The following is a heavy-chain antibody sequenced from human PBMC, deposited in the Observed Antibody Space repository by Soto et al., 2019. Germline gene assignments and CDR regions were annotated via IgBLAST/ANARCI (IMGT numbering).Heavy chain of an antibody. V-gene: IGHV3-23*01. J-gene: IGHJ4*02. Sequence: EVQLLESGGGLVQPGGSLRLSCAASGFTFSSYAMSWVRQAPGKGLEWVSAISGSGGSTYYADSVKGRFTISRDNSKNTLYLQMNSLRAEDTAVYYCARLGSLTVTKPIPQKYYFDYWCQGTLVTVSS. D-gene: IGHD4-17*01. CDR2: ISGSGGST. CDR3: ARLGSLTVTKPIPQKYYFDY. CDR1: GFTFSSYA.